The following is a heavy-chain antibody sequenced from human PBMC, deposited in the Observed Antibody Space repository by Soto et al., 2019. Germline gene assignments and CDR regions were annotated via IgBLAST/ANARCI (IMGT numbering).Heavy chain of an antibody. J-gene: IGHJ4*02. Sequence: ASVKVSCKASGYTFTSYGISWVRQAPGQGLEWMGWISAYNGNTNYAQKLQGRVTMTTDTSTSTAYMELSSLRSEDTAVYYCATDGVGGTISYYFDYWGQGTLVTVSS. CDR2: ISAYNGNT. CDR1: GYTFTSYG. V-gene: IGHV1-18*01. D-gene: IGHD3-3*01. CDR3: ATDGVGGTISYYFDY.